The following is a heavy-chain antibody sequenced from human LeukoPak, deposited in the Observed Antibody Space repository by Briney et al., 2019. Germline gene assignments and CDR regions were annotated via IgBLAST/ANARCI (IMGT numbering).Heavy chain of an antibody. CDR3: ARGSRLVGATARDH. V-gene: IGHV1-18*01. Sequence: ASVKVSCKASGYTFINYGISWVRQAPGQGLEWMGWISVYSDNTDYAQKFQGRVTMTTDTSTSTAYMELRGLISDDTAVYYCARGSRLVGATARDHWGQGTLVTVSS. D-gene: IGHD1-26*01. J-gene: IGHJ4*02. CDR1: GYTFINYG. CDR2: ISVYSDNT.